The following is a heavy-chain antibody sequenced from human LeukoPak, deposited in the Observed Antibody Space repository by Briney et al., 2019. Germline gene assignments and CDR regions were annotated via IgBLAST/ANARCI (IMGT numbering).Heavy chain of an antibody. CDR1: GFTFSSYA. CDR3: ARAGRRLFGVLIPLSFDY. J-gene: IGHJ4*02. D-gene: IGHD3-3*01. CDR2: ISSNGGST. V-gene: IGHV3-64*01. Sequence: GGSLRLSCAASGFTFSSYAMHWVRQAPGKGLEYVSAISSNGGSTYYANSVKGRFTISRDNSKNTLYLQMGSLRAEDMAVYYCARAGRRLFGVLIPLSFDYWGQGTLVTVSS.